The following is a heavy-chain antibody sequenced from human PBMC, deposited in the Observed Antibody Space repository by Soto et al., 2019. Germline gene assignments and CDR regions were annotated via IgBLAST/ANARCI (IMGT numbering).Heavy chain of an antibody. CDR2: INQDGSEK. CDR1: GFTFSSYW. CDR3: AREGPNTYYYDSSGPYYFDY. D-gene: IGHD3-22*01. Sequence: EVQLVESGGGLVQPGGSLRLPCPASGFTFSSYWMSWVRQAPGKGLEWVANINQDGSEKYKVDLVKGRFTIPRDKAKNSLYLQMNSLRAEDTAVYYCAREGPNTYYYDSSGPYYFDYWGQGTLVTVSS. V-gene: IGHV3-7*01. J-gene: IGHJ4*02.